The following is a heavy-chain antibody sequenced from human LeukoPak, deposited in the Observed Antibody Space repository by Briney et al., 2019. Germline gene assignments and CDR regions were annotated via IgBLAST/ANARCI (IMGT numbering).Heavy chain of an antibody. CDR1: GFTFSSYG. CDR2: IWYDGSNK. Sequence: GGSLRPSCAASGFTFSSYGMHWVRQAPGKGLEWVAVIWYDGSNKYYADSVKGRFTISRDNSKNTLNLQMNSLRAEDTAVCYCARVVVPAAMHGMDVWGQGTTVTVSS. CDR3: ARVVVPAAMHGMDV. J-gene: IGHJ6*02. D-gene: IGHD2-2*01. V-gene: IGHV3-33*01.